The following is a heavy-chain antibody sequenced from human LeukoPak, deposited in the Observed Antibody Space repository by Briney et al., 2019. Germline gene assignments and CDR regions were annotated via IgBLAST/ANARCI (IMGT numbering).Heavy chain of an antibody. J-gene: IGHJ3*02. D-gene: IGHD1/OR15-1a*01. CDR3: AKLEHMIAGFAFDI. CDR2: ISYDGSNK. CDR1: GFTFSSYT. Sequence: GGSLRLSCAASGFTFSSYTINWVRQAPGRGLEWVAVISYDGSNKYYADSVKGRFTISRDNSKNTLYLQMNSLRAEDTAVYYCAKLEHMIAGFAFDIWGQGTMVTVSS. V-gene: IGHV3-30*18.